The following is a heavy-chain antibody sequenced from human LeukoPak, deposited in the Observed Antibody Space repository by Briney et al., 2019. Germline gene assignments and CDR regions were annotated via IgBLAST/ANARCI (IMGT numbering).Heavy chain of an antibody. CDR3: VRQKYIVVVMGGWFDP. CDR1: GGSISTTDSY. Sequence: PSETLSLTCTVSGGSISTTDSYWGWIRQPPGKGLAWIGSGAFRGTIYYNLFLKSRVTMSLDTSRKQFSQNLNSVTAADTAVYYCVRQKYIVVVMGGWFDPWGQGTLVTVSS. D-gene: IGHD2-15*01. CDR2: GAFRGTI. V-gene: IGHV4-39*01. J-gene: IGHJ5*02.